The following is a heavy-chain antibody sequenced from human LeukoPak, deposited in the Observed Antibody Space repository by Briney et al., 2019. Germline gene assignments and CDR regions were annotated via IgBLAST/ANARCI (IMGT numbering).Heavy chain of an antibody. Sequence: GESLKISCKGSGYTFTNYWIAWVRQMPGKGLEWMGIIYPGDSDTRYSPSFQGQVTISADKSISTAYLQWSSLSASDTVNYYCARQRRYVWEPSPWGQGTLVTVSS. CDR1: GYTFTNYW. CDR3: ARQRRYVWEPSP. J-gene: IGHJ5*02. CDR2: IYPGDSDT. D-gene: IGHD1-26*01. V-gene: IGHV5-51*01.